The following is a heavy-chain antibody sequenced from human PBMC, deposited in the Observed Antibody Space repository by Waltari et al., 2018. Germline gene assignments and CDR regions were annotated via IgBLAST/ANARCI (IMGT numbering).Heavy chain of an antibody. CDR1: GYSISSGYY. Sequence: QVQLQESGPGLVKPSETLSLTCAVSGYSISSGYYWGWLRQPPGKGLEWIGSIYHSGSTYNNPSLKSRVTISVDTSKNQFSLKLSSVTAADTAVYYCARQGDMTTVTTNAFDIWGQGTMVTVSS. CDR2: IYHSGST. D-gene: IGHD4-4*01. CDR3: ARQGDMTTVTTNAFDI. V-gene: IGHV4-38-2*01. J-gene: IGHJ3*02.